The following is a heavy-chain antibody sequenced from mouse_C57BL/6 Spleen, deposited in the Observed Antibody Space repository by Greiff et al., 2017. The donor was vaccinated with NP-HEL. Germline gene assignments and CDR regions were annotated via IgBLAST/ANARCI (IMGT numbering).Heavy chain of an antibody. V-gene: IGHV7-3*01. CDR3: ARSPCWPGYFDY. CDR1: GFTFTDYY. CDR2: IRNKANGYTT. J-gene: IGHJ2*01. Sequence: EVKLVESGGGLVQPGGSLSLSCAASGFTFTDYYMSWVRQPPGKALEWLGFIRNKANGYTTEYSASVKGRFTISRDNSKSILYLQMNALRAEDSATYYCARSPCWPGYFDYWGQGTTLTVSS.